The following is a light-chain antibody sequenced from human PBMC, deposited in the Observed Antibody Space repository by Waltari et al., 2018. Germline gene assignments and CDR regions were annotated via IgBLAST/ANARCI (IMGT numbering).Light chain of an antibody. CDR2: RDN. CDR1: YSNIGGTF. J-gene: IGLJ3*02. Sequence: QSVLTQSPSASGTPGQRATISCSGSYSNIGGTFLHWYQQFPGTAPKLLIHRDNQRPSGVPDRFSGSKSGTSASLAISGLQSEDEALYFCAVWDDSLNGWVFGGGTKVTVL. CDR3: AVWDDSLNGWV. V-gene: IGLV1-44*01.